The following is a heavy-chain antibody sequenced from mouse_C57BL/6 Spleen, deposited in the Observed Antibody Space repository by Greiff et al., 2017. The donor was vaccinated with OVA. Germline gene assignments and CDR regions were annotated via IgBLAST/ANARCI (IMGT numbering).Heavy chain of an antibody. CDR3: ARRLGAMDY. J-gene: IGHJ4*01. CDR2: INPGSGGT. CDR1: GYAFTNYL. Sequence: QVQLQQSGAELVRPGTSVKVSCKASGYAFTNYLIEWVKQRPGQGLEWIGVINPGSGGTNYNEKFKGKATLTADKSSSTAYMQLSSLTSEDSAVYFCARRLGAMDYWGQGTSVTVSS. V-gene: IGHV1-54*01.